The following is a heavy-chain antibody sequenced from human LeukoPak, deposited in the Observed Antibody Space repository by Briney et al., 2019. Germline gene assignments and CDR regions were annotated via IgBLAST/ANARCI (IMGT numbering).Heavy chain of an antibody. D-gene: IGHD4-17*01. J-gene: IGHJ4*02. V-gene: IGHV1-18*01. Sequence: ASVKVSCKASGYTFTSYGISWVRQAPGQGLEWMGWISAYNGNTNYAQKLQGRVTMTTDTSTSTAYMELRSLRSDDTAVYYCARDSLLYDYGDETFDYWGQGTLVTVSS. CDR3: ARDSLLYDYGDETFDY. CDR1: GYTFTSYG. CDR2: ISAYNGNT.